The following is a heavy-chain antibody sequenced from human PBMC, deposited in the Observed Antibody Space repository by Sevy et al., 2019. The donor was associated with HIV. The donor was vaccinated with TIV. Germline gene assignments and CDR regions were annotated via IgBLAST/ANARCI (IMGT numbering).Heavy chain of an antibody. D-gene: IGHD3-16*01. CDR1: GGSISSSRHY. Sequence: SETLSLTCTVSGGSISSSRHYWGWIRQSPGQRLEWIGSRFYSGGAYYNPSLQSRVTMSVDTSNNQFSLNVNSVTAAETAVYYCARHPLGNWFDLWGQGILVTVSS. CDR3: ARHPLGNWFDL. CDR2: RFYSGGA. V-gene: IGHV4-39*01. J-gene: IGHJ5*02.